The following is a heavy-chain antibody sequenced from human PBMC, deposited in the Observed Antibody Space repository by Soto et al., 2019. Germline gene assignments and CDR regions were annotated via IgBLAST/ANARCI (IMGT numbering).Heavy chain of an antibody. CDR3: ARVLIEVPSEDAFDI. V-gene: IGHV1-2*04. J-gene: IGHJ3*02. CDR2: INPNSGGT. Sequence: QVQLVQSGAEVKKPGASVKVSCKASGYTFTGYYMHWVRQAPGQGLEWMGWINPNSGGTNYAQKFQGWVTMTRDTSIITAYMELRRLRSDDTAVYYCARVLIEVPSEDAFDICVHGTMVTVSS. CDR1: GYTFTGYY.